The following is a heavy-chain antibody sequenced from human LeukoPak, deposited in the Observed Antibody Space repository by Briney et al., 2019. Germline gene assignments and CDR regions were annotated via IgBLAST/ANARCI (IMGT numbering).Heavy chain of an antibody. J-gene: IGHJ4*02. Sequence: ASVTVSCKASGYTFTGYYMLLVRQAPGQGLEWMGWINPNSGGTNYAQKFQGRVTMTRDTSISTAYMELSRLRSDDTAVYYCARERTWIQLWLRNLDYWGQGTLVTVSS. CDR3: ARERTWIQLWLRNLDY. D-gene: IGHD5-18*01. V-gene: IGHV1-2*02. CDR2: INPNSGGT. CDR1: GYTFTGYY.